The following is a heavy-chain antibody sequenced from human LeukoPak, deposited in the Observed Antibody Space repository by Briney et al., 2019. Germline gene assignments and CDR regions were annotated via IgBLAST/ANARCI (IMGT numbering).Heavy chain of an antibody. J-gene: IGHJ4*02. Sequence: PGGSLRLSCAASGFTFSSYGLHWVRQAPGKGLEWVSLISGDGGSTYYADSVNGRFTISRDNSKNSLYLQMNSLRTEDTALYYCAKDPQLELPLDYWGQGTLVTVSS. D-gene: IGHD1-7*01. CDR3: AKDPQLELPLDY. CDR1: GFTFSSYG. CDR2: ISGDGGST. V-gene: IGHV3-43*02.